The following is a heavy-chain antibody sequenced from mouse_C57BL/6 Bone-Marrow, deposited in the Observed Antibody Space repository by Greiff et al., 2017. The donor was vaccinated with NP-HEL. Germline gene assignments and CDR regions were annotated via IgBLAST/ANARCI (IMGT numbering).Heavy chain of an antibody. Sequence: QVQLQQSGAELARPGASVKMSCKASGYTFTSYTMHWVKQRPGQGLEWIGYINPSSGYTKYNQKFKDKATLTAYKSSSTAYMQLSSLTSEDSAVYYGARHPHCDWGQGTTLTVAS. CDR1: GYTFTSYT. CDR3: ARHPHCD. CDR2: INPSSGYT. V-gene: IGHV1-4*01. J-gene: IGHJ2*01.